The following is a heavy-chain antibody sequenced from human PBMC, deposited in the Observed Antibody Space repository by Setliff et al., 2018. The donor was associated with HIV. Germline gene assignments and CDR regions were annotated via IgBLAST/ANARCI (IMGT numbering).Heavy chain of an antibody. V-gene: IGHV3-30*02. CDR2: IRFDGSHQ. Sequence: GESLKISCAASGFTFNTHAMHWVRQVPGKGLEWVAFIRFDGSHQNYAESVQGRFVISRDNFKNTLSLQMNGLRREDTAVYYCAKDQAGWLQLRSRLEDWGQGTLVTVSS. CDR1: GFTFNTHA. CDR3: AKDQAGWLQLRSRLED. J-gene: IGHJ4*02. D-gene: IGHD5-12*01.